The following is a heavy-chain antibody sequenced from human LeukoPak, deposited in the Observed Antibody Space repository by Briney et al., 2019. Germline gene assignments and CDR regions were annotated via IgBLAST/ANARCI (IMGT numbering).Heavy chain of an antibody. Sequence: PSETLSLTCTVSGGSISSSSYYWGWIRQPPGKGLEWIGSIYYSGSTYYNPSLKSRVTISVDTSKNQFSLKLSSVTAADTAVYYCARDRGHDYGDYAINYWGQGTLVTVSS. J-gene: IGHJ4*02. CDR2: IYYSGST. CDR3: ARDRGHDYGDYAINY. D-gene: IGHD4-17*01. V-gene: IGHV4-39*07. CDR1: GGSISSSSYY.